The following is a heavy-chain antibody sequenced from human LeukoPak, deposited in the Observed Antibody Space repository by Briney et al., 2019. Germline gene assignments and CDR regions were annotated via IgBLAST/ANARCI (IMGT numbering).Heavy chain of an antibody. D-gene: IGHD2-15*01. Sequence: SGGSLRLSCIASGFTFGDYAMSWVRQAPGKGLEWVGFIRGKAYGGTTEYAASVKSRFTISRDDSKSIAYLQMNSLRTEDTAVFYCTRDCSGGSCWGHAFDIWGQGTMVTVSS. V-gene: IGHV3-49*04. J-gene: IGHJ3*02. CDR1: GFTFGDYA. CDR3: TRDCSGGSCWGHAFDI. CDR2: IRGKAYGGTT.